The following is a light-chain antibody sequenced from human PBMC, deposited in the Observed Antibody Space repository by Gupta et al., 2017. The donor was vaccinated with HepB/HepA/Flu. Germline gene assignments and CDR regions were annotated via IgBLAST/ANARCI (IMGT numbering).Light chain of an antibody. V-gene: IGKV3-20*01. J-gene: IGKJ4*02. Sequence: EIVLPHSTDTLSMSPGERATLSCRTSQSVSTYLAWYQQMPGQAPRLLIYGASIRATGIPYRISGSGSGADFTLTISRLEPEDFAVYYCQQYGSSPLTFGGGTKVEIK. CDR2: GAS. CDR1: QSVSTY. CDR3: QQYGSSPLT.